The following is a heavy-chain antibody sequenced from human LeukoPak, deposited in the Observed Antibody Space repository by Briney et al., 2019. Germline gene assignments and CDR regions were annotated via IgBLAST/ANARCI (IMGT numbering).Heavy chain of an antibody. CDR2: INDSGST. D-gene: IGHD7-27*01. CDR3: ARVAGDPIYYYYYMDV. J-gene: IGHJ6*03. CDR1: GGSFSGYY. V-gene: IGHV4-34*01. Sequence: SEALSLTCAVYGGSFSGYYWRWIRQSPGKGLEWIGEINDSGSTNYDPSLKSRVTISVDTSKNQISLKLTSVTAADTAVYYCARVAGDPIYYYYYMDVWGKGTTVTVSS.